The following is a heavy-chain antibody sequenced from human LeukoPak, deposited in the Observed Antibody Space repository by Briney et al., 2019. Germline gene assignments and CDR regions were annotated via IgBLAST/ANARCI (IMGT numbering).Heavy chain of an antibody. CDR3: ARGRVLLWFGEFPYYFDY. CDR1: GGSFSGYY. D-gene: IGHD3-10*01. CDR2: INHSGST. Sequence: SETLSLTCAVYGGSFSGYYWSWIRQPPGKGLEWIGEINHSGSTNYNTSLKSRVTISVDTYKNQFSLKLSSVTAADAAVYYCARGRVLLWFGEFPYYFDYWGQGTLVTVSS. J-gene: IGHJ4*02. V-gene: IGHV4-34*01.